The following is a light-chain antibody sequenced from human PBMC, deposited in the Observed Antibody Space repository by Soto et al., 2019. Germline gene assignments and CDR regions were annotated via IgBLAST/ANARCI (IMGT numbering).Light chain of an antibody. CDR1: QSVRSY. CDR3: QQRSDWAGLT. CDR2: DAS. J-gene: IGKJ4*01. Sequence: EIVLTQSPATLSLSPGERASLSCRASQSVRSYLAWYQQKPGQAPRLPIYDASNRATGIPARFSGSGSGTDFTLTISSLEPEDFAVYYCQQRSDWAGLTFGGGTKVEIK. V-gene: IGKV3-11*01.